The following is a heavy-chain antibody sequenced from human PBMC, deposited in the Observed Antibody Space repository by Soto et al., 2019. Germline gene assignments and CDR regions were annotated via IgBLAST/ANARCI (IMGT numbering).Heavy chain of an antibody. Sequence: QVQLVESGGGVVQPGRSLRLSCAASGFTFSSYGMHWVRQAPGKGLEWVAVISYDGSNKYYADSVRGRFTISRENSKNTLYLQMNSLRAEDTAVYYCAKDGGGHYDYVWGSSDYYGMDVWGQGTTVTVSS. CDR2: ISYDGSNK. CDR3: AKDGGGHYDYVWGSSDYYGMDV. V-gene: IGHV3-30*18. J-gene: IGHJ6*02. CDR1: GFTFSSYG. D-gene: IGHD3-16*01.